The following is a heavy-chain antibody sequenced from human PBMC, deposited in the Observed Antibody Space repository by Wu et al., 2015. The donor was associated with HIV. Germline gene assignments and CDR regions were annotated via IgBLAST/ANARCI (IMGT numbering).Heavy chain of an antibody. CDR3: ARLRIDIVVVPAAHSPGYYMDR. Sequence: QAQLVQSGAEVKKPGSSVKVSCKASGGTFSSYAISWVRQAPGQGLEWMGGIIPIFGTANYAQKFQGRVTITADESTSTAYMELSSLRSEDTAVYYCARLRIDIVVVPAAHSPGYYMDRLGQRDHGHRLL. V-gene: IGHV1-69*12. CDR1: GGTFSSYA. D-gene: IGHD2-2*01. J-gene: IGHJ6*03. CDR2: IIPIFGTA.